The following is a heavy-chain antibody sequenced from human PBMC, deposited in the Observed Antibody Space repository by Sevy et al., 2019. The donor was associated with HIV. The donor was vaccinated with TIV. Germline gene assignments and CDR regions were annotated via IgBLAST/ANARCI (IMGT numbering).Heavy chain of an antibody. CDR2: INSWGTTI. J-gene: IGHJ4*02. CDR1: EFTFSVYY. D-gene: IGHD2-8*02. Sequence: GGSLRLSRAASEFTFSVYYMTWIRQAPGKGLELVSYINSWGTTIYYADSVKGRFTISRDNANNSLYLQMNSLRAEDTAVYYCARTVLGPYFDHWGQGTLVTVSS. CDR3: ARTVLGPYFDH. V-gene: IGHV3-11*01.